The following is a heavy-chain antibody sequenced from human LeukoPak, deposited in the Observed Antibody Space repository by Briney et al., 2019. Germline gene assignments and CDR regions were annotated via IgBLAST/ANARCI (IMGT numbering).Heavy chain of an antibody. CDR2: IYYSGST. CDR1: GGSISSSSYY. D-gene: IGHD3-10*01. CDR3: ARDGTPLFRFGELLYPY. Sequence: SEALSLTCTVSGGSISSSSYYWGWIRQPPGKGLEWIGSIYYSGSTYYNPSLKSRVTISVDTSKNQFSLKLSSVTAADTAVYYCARDGTPLFRFGELLYPYWGQGTLVTVSS. J-gene: IGHJ4*02. V-gene: IGHV4-39*07.